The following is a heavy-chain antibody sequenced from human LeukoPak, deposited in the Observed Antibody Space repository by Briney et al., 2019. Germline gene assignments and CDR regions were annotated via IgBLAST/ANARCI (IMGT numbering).Heavy chain of an antibody. CDR2: IYGGGGT. CDR1: GFTVNRNC. V-gene: IGHV3-53*01. Sequence: GGSLRLSCAASGFTVNRNCMGWVRQAPGKGLEWDSLIYGGGGTYYANSVKGRFTISRDYSKNTLYLQMNSLRVEDTAVYYCARDSYYGSGSYYRYTFDYWGQGTLVTVSS. J-gene: IGHJ4*02. D-gene: IGHD3-10*01. CDR3: ARDSYYGSGSYYRYTFDY.